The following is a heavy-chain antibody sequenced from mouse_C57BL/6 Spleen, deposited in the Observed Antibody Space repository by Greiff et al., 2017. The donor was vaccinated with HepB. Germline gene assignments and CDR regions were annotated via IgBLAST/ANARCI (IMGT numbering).Heavy chain of an antibody. V-gene: IGHV1-81*01. J-gene: IGHJ1*03. Sequence: QVQLKQSGAELARPGASVKLSCKASGYTFTSYGISWVKQRTGQGLEWIGEIYPRSGNTYYNEKFKGKATLTADKSSSTAYMELRSLTSEDSAVYFCARQDYYGSRGSGYFDVWGTGTTVTVSS. D-gene: IGHD1-1*01. CDR3: ARQDYYGSRGSGYFDV. CDR2: IYPRSGNT. CDR1: GYTFTSYG.